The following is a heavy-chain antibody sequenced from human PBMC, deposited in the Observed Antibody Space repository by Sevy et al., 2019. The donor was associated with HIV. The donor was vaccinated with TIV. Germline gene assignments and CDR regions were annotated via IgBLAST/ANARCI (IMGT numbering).Heavy chain of an antibody. CDR1: GFTFSNYA. V-gene: IGHV3-21*01. D-gene: IGHD1-26*01. CDR3: ARWDADRRWYFDY. J-gene: IGHJ4*02. Sequence: GGSLRLSCAASGFTFSNYAMSWVRQAPGKGLQWVSSISRSSSYIYHADSVKGRFTISRDNAKNSLHLQMNSLRAEDTAVYYCARWDADRRWYFDYWGQGILVTVSS. CDR2: ISRSSSYI.